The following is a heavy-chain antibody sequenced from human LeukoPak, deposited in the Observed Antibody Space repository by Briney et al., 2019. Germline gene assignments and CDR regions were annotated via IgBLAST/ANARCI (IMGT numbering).Heavy chain of an antibody. CDR2: ISSSSSYI. CDR1: GFTFSSYS. Sequence: GGSLRLPCAASGFTFSSYSMNWVRQAPGKGLEWVSSISSSSSYIYYADSVKGRFTISRDNAKNSLYLQMNSLRAEDTAVYYCARDRFPFMYYFDYWGQGTLVTVSS. CDR3: ARDRFPFMYYFDY. J-gene: IGHJ4*02. D-gene: IGHD2/OR15-2a*01. V-gene: IGHV3-21*01.